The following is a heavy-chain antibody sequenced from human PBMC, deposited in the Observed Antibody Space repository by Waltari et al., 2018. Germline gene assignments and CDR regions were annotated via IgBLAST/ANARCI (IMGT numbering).Heavy chain of an antibody. V-gene: IGHV4-38-2*01. CDR2: IYHSGST. Sequence: QVQLQESGPGLVKPSETLSLTCAVSGYSISSGYYWGWIRQPPGKGLEWIGSIYHSGSTYYNPSLKSRVTISVDTSKNQCSLKLSSVTAADTAVYYCARQGSDDSSSPGYSSGWYLGYWGQGTLVTVSS. CDR1: GYSISSGYY. CDR3: ARQGSDDSSSPGYSSGWYLGY. J-gene: IGHJ4*02. D-gene: IGHD6-19*01.